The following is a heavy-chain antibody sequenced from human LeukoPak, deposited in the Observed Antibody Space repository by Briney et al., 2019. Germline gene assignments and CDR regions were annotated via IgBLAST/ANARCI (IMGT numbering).Heavy chain of an antibody. CDR2: IWYDGSNK. CDR3: AKDRSSGCLDY. Sequence: GGSLRLSCAASGFTFSSDGMHWVRQAPGKGLEWVAVIWYDGSNKYYADSVKGRFTISRDNSKNTLYLQMNSLRAEDTAVYYCAKDRSSGCLDYWGQGTLVTVSS. D-gene: IGHD6-19*01. V-gene: IGHV3-33*06. CDR1: GFTFSSDG. J-gene: IGHJ4*02.